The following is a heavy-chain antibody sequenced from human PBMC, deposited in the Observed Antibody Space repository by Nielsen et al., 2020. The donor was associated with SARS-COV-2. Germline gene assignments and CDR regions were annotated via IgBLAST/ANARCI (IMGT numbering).Heavy chain of an antibody. V-gene: IGHV4-4*02. CDR3: TSRYCSGGSCYSGFDY. D-gene: IGHD2-15*01. CDR1: GGSISSSNW. J-gene: IGHJ4*02. CDR2: IYHSGST. Sequence: SETLSLTCAVSGGSISSSNWWSWVRQPPGKGLEWIGEIYHSGSTNYNPSLKSRVTISVDKSKNQFSLKLSSVTAADTAVYYCTSRYCSGGSCYSGFDYWGQGTLVTVSS.